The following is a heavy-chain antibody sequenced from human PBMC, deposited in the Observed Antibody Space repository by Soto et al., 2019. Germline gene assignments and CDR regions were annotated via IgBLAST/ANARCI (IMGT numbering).Heavy chain of an antibody. V-gene: IGHV3-30-3*01. J-gene: IGHJ4*02. CDR3: ARDSDSGYHLINPSFDC. CDR2: ISYDESNK. D-gene: IGHD3-22*01. Sequence: PGGSLRLSCAASGFTFSSHAMHWVRQAPDKGLDWVALISYDESNKFYADSVKGRFTISRDNSKNTLYLQMNSLRAEDTSVYYCARDSDSGYHLINPSFDCWGQGTLVTVSS. CDR1: GFTFSSHA.